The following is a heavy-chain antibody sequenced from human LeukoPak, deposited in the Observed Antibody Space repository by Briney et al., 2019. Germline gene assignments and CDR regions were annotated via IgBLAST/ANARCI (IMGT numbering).Heavy chain of an antibody. Sequence: GGSLRLSCAASGFTFSSYAMRWVRQAPGKGLEWVSAISGSGGSTYYADSVKGRFTISRDNSKNTLYLQMNSLRAEDTAVYYCAKDLTGYDYVWGSYRPNWFDPWGQGTLVTVSS. J-gene: IGHJ5*02. CDR3: AKDLTGYDYVWGSYRPNWFDP. D-gene: IGHD3-16*02. CDR2: ISGSGGST. V-gene: IGHV3-23*01. CDR1: GFTFSSYA.